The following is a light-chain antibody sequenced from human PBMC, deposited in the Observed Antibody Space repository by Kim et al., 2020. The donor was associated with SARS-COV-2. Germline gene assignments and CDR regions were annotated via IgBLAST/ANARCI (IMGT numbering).Light chain of an antibody. CDR2: DTS. Sequence: ASVGDRVTITCRASQSISRYLNWYQERPEKAPKLLVYDTSTLQRGVPSRFSGSGSGTEFTLTISSLQPEDFATYHCQQSYTTRLTFGGGTKVDIK. V-gene: IGKV1-39*01. J-gene: IGKJ4*01. CDR3: QQSYTTRLT. CDR1: QSISRY.